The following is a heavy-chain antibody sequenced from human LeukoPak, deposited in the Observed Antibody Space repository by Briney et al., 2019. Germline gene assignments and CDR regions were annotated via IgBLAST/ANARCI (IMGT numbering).Heavy chain of an antibody. V-gene: IGHV3-72*01. Sequence: PGGSLRLSCAASGFTFSDHYMDWVRQAPGEGLEWVGRTRNKVNSYTTEYAASVKGRFTISRDDSKNSLYLQMNSLRTEDTAVYYCARSHYQSSGYFDQDAFDTWGQGTMVAVSS. CDR1: GFTFSDHY. D-gene: IGHD3-22*01. CDR2: TRNKVNSYTT. CDR3: ARSHYQSSGYFDQDAFDT. J-gene: IGHJ3*02.